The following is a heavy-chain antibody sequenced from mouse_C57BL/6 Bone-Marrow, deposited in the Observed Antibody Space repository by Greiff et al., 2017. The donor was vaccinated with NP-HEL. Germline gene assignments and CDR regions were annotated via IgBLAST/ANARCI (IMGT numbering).Heavy chain of an antibody. Sequence: EVKVVESGGGLVKPGGSLKLSCAASGFTFSSYAMSWVRQTPEKRLEWVATISDGGSYTYYPDNVEGRFTISRDNAKNNLYLQMSHLKSEDTAMYYCARDGYYGAYWGQGTLVTVSA. CDR2: ISDGGSYT. CDR3: ARDGYYGAY. D-gene: IGHD2-3*01. V-gene: IGHV5-4*01. J-gene: IGHJ3*01. CDR1: GFTFSSYA.